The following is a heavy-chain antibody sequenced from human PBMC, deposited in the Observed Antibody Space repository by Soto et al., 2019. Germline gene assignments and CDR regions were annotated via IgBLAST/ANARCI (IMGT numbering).Heavy chain of an antibody. D-gene: IGHD7-27*01. J-gene: IGHJ5*01. CDR1: GGSFSGYY. CDR2: INHSGST. CDR3: ARGRYCLTGRCFPNWFDS. Sequence: SETLSLTCAVYGGSFSGYYWSWIRQPPGKGLEWIGEINHSGSTNYNPSLKSRVTISVDTSKNQFSLKLSSVTAADTAVYYCARGRYCLTGRCFPNWFDSWGQGALVTVSS. V-gene: IGHV4-34*01.